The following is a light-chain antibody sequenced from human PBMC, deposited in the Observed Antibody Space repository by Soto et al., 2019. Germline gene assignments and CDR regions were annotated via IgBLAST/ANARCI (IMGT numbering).Light chain of an antibody. V-gene: IGKV1-39*01. CDR3: QQSYSSLWT. Sequence: DIHMTPSPSTLPASVGDRVTITCRASQSISSYLNWYQQKPGKAPKLLIFAASSLQSGVPSRFSGSGSGTDFTLTISSLQPEDFATYYCQQSYSSLWTFGQGTKVDIK. J-gene: IGKJ1*01. CDR2: AAS. CDR1: QSISSY.